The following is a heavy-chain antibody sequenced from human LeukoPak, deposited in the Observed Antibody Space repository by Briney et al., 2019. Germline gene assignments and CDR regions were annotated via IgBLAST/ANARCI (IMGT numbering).Heavy chain of an antibody. J-gene: IGHJ4*02. CDR3: AKDREMYYGSGSYFDY. Sequence: PGGSLRLSCTASGLTLDDYAMYSGRQAPGKGLEWVSGISWNSGSIADADSVKGRFTISRDNAKNSLYLQMNSLRAEDTALYYCAKDREMYYGSGSYFDYWGQGNLVTVSS. D-gene: IGHD3-10*01. V-gene: IGHV3-9*01. CDR2: ISWNSGSI. CDR1: GLTLDDYA.